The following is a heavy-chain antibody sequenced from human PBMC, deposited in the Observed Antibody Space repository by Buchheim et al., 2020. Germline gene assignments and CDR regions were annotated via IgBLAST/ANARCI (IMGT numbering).Heavy chain of an antibody. CDR2: INHSGST. V-gene: IGHV4-34*01. CDR1: GGSFSGYY. D-gene: IGHD3-3*01. CDR3: ARVNYDFWSGYYVPMDV. J-gene: IGHJ6*02. Sequence: QVQLQQWGAGLLKPSETLSLTCAVYGGSFSGYYWSWIRQPPGKGLEWIGEINHSGSTNYNPSLKSRVTISVETSKNQFSLKLSSVTAADTAVYYCARVNYDFWSGYYVPMDVWGQGTT.